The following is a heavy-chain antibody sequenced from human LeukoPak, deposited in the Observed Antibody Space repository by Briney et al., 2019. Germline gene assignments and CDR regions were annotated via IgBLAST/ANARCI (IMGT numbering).Heavy chain of an antibody. CDR2: ISSTSSTI. CDR1: GFTFSDYA. Sequence: GGSLRLSCAASGFTFSDYAFNWVRQAPGKGLEWVSYISSTSSTIYYADSVKGRFTISRDNAKNSLYLQMNSLRAEDTAVYYCAREGCSSTSCERMDAFDIWGQGTMVTVSS. D-gene: IGHD2-2*01. J-gene: IGHJ3*02. CDR3: AREGCSSTSCERMDAFDI. V-gene: IGHV3-48*01.